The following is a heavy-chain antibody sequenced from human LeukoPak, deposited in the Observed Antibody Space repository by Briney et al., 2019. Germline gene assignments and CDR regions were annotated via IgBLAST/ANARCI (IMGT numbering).Heavy chain of an antibody. CDR1: GFTFSSYS. V-gene: IGHV3-48*01. J-gene: IGHJ4*02. CDR2: TSSSSSTI. D-gene: IGHD2-2*01. Sequence: AGSLRLSCAASGFTFSSYSMNWARQAPGKGLEWVSYTSSSSSTIYYADSGKGRFTISRDNGKTSLYLQMQSLRAEATAVSYCARGEDIVVVPAAGPFDYWGQETLVTVSS. CDR3: ARGEDIVVVPAAGPFDY.